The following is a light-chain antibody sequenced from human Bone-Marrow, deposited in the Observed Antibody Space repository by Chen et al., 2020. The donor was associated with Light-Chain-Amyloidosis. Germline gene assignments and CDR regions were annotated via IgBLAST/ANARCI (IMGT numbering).Light chain of an antibody. J-gene: IGKJ5*01. V-gene: IGKV3D-20*02. CDR2: GAS. Sequence: EIVLTQSPGTLSLSPGERATLSCRASQSVSSSYLAWYQQKPGQAPRLLIYGASSRATGIPARFSGSGSGTGFTLTISRLEPEDFAVYYCQQRSNWPITFGQGTRLEIK. CDR3: QQRSNWPIT. CDR1: QSVSSSY.